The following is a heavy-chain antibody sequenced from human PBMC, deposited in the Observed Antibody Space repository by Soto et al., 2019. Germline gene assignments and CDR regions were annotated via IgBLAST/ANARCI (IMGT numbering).Heavy chain of an antibody. CDR3: ARDERSYGAPPFDY. J-gene: IGHJ4*02. CDR2: IRSNGGDP. CDR1: GFTFTGYY. D-gene: IGHD3-16*01. Sequence: ASVKVSCKASGFTFTGYYIHWVRQAPGQGLEWMGWIRSNGGDPKYSQKFQDRVTMTRDTSMNTVYMQLSRLRSDDTAVYYCARDERSYGAPPFDYARQRT. V-gene: IGHV1-2*02.